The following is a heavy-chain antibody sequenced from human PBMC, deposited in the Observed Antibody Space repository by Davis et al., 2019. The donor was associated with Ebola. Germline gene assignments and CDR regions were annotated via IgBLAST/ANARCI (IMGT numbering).Heavy chain of an antibody. D-gene: IGHD3-10*01. CDR3: ARGFYGSGSYALGYYGMDV. CDR1: GGSISSGGYS. CDR2: IYHSGST. J-gene: IGHJ6*02. V-gene: IGHV4-30-2*01. Sequence: LRLSCAVPGGSISSGGYSWSWIRQPPGKGLEWIGYIYHSGSTYYNPSLKSRVTISVDRSKNQFSLKLSSVTAADTAVYYCARGFYGSGSYALGYYGMDVWGQGTTVTVSS.